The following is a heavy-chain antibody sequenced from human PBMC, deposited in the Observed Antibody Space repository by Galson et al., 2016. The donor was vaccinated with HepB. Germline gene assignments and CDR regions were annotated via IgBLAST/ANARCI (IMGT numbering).Heavy chain of an antibody. CDR3: ASQARNNYYVSGSYQEESYYFED. CDR1: GGAVATTSYY. Sequence: SETLSLTCSVSGGAVATTSYYWGWIRQSQGKGLEWIGTIYYSGSTYYNPSLNSRVTVSVDTSKNQFSLKLSSVTAADTAVYYCASQARNNYYVSGSYQEESYYFEDWGQGTLVTVSS. V-gene: IGHV4-39*01. CDR2: IYYSGST. D-gene: IGHD3-10*01. J-gene: IGHJ4*02.